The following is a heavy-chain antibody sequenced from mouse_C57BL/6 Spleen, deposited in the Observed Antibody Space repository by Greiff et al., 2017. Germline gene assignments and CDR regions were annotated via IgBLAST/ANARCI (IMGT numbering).Heavy chain of an antibody. D-gene: IGHD1-1*01. J-gene: IGHJ2*01. Sequence: QVQLQQSGAELARPGASVKLSCKASGYSFTSYGLSWVKQRTGQGLEWIGEIYPRSGNTYYNEKFKGKATLTADKSSSTVYMELRSLTSEDSAVYFCARDAIITTVVAPDYWGQGTTLTVSS. CDR3: ARDAIITTVVAPDY. V-gene: IGHV1-81*01. CDR1: GYSFTSYG. CDR2: IYPRSGNT.